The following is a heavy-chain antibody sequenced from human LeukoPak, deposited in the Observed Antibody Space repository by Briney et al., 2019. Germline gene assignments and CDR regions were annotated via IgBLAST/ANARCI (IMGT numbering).Heavy chain of an antibody. CDR3: ARGRWGTSYYGMDV. CDR2: MNPNSGNT. J-gene: IGHJ6*02. V-gene: IGHV1-8*01. D-gene: IGHD1-14*01. CDR1: AYTFTNYD. Sequence: ASVKVSCKASAYTFTNYDINWVRQATGQGLEWMGWMNPNSGNTGYAQKFLGRVTMTRNTSISTAYMELSSLRSEDTAVYYCARGRWGTSYYGMDVWGQGTKVSVSS.